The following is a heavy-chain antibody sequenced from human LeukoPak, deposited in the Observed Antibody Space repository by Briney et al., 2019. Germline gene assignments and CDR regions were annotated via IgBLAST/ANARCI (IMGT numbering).Heavy chain of an antibody. V-gene: IGHV3-23*01. CDR2: MSGRGVST. CDR1: GFTFSSYW. J-gene: IGHJ4*02. Sequence: GGSLRLSCAASGFTFSSYWMHWVRQAPGKGLEWVSGMSGRGVSTYYADSVKGRFTISSDNSKNTLYLQMNSLRAEDTAIYYCAKDCNGGNCYIDYWGQGTLVTVAS. CDR3: AKDCNGGNCYIDY. D-gene: IGHD2-15*01.